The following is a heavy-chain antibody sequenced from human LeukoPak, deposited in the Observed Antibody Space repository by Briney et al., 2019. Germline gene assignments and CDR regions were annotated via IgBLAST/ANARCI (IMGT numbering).Heavy chain of an antibody. CDR1: GFTFDDYA. CDR3: AKVVIGRLGFYY. CDR2: ISWNSGSI. V-gene: IGHV3-9*03. J-gene: IGHJ4*02. D-gene: IGHD3-16*01. Sequence: GGTLRLSCAASGFTFDDYAMHWVRQAPGKGLEWVSGISWNSGSIGYADSAKGRFTISRDNAKNSLYLQMNSLRAEDMALYYCAKVVIGRLGFYYWVQGTLVTVSS.